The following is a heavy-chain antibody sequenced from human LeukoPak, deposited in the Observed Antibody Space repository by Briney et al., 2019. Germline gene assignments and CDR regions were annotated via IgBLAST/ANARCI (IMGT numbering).Heavy chain of an antibody. J-gene: IGHJ4*02. CDR1: GFTFSTYT. V-gene: IGHV3-66*01. CDR3: ADAVVVPAATVLG. Sequence: QPGGSLRLSCAASGFTFSTYTMNWVRQAPGKGLEWVSVIYSGGSTYYADSVKGRFTISRDNSKNTLYLQMNSLRAEDTAVYYCADAVVVPAATVLGWGQGTLVTVSS. D-gene: IGHD2-2*01. CDR2: IYSGGST.